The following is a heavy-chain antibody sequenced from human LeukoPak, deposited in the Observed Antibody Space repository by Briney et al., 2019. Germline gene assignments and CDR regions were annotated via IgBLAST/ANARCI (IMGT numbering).Heavy chain of an antibody. CDR3: AKRVAAESSSWYIDM. D-gene: IGHD6-13*01. Sequence: PGGSLRLSCAASGFTFSSYSMSWVRQAPGKGLEWVSAISGGGGHTFYADSVKGRVTTSRDNSKNTLYLQMNNLRAEDTAVYYCAKRVAAESSSWYIDMWGQGTMVSVSS. CDR2: ISGGGGHT. J-gene: IGHJ3*02. CDR1: GFTFSSYS. V-gene: IGHV3-23*01.